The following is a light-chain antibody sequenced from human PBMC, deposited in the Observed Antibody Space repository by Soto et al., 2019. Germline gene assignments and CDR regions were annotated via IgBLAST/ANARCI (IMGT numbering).Light chain of an antibody. CDR1: QSISSY. CDR2: AAS. V-gene: IGKV1-39*01. CDR3: QQSYRTPPIT. J-gene: IGKJ5*01. Sequence: DIQMTQSPSSLSASVGDRVTITCRASQSISSYLNWYQQKPGKAPKLLIYAASSLQSGVPSRFSCSGSGTDFTLTISSLQPEDFATYYCQQSYRTPPITFGQGTRLEIK.